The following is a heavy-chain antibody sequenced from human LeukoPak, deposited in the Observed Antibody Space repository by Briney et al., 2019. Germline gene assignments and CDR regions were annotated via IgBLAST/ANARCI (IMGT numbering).Heavy chain of an antibody. CDR3: AXXXXXSSSYYYYGMDV. J-gene: IGHJ6*02. CDR2: IYYSGST. CDR1: GGSISSYY. Sequence: SETLSLTCTVSGGSISSYYWSWIRQPPGKGLEWIGYIYYSGSTNYNPSLKSRVTISVDTSKNQFSLKLSSVTAADTAVYYCAXXXXXSSSYYYYGMDVWGQGTTVTVSS. V-gene: IGHV4-59*08. D-gene: IGHD6-6*01.